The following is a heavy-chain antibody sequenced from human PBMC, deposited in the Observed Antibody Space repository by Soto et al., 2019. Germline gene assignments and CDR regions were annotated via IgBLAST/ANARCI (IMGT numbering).Heavy chain of an antibody. CDR1: GFTFSIYA. CDR3: AKRPRESWSAVDAFGF. V-gene: IGHV3-23*01. Sequence: EVQLSESGGGLVQPGGSLRLSCAASGFTFSIYAMSWVRQAPGKGLEWVSAISGSGGSPYYADSVKGRFIISRDNSKNTVYLQMNSLRAEDTAIYCCAKRPRESWSAVDAFGFWGQGSMVSVSS. D-gene: IGHD6-13*01. CDR2: ISGSGGSP. J-gene: IGHJ3*01.